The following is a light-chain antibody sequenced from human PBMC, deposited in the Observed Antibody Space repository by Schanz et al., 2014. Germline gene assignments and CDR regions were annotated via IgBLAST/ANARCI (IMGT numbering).Light chain of an antibody. V-gene: IGLV2-14*03. CDR1: SSDVGYYDY. Sequence: QSALTQPASVSGSPGQSITISCTGTSSDVGYYDYVSWYQQYPGKAPKVIIYDVTNRPSGVSNRFSGSKSGDTASLTISGLQAEDEADYYCCSYTSSSTLYVFGTGTKLTV. J-gene: IGLJ1*01. CDR2: DVT. CDR3: CSYTSSSTLYV.